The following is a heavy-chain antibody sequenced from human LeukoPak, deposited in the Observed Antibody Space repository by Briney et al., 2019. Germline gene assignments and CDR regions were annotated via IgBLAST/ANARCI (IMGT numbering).Heavy chain of an antibody. V-gene: IGHV3-73*01. Sequence: WGSLRLSCAASGFTFSGSAMHWVRQAPGKGLEWVGRIRSKTNSYATAYPASVKGRFTIARDESKNTAYLQMNSLETEDTAVYYCAVGYCSGGSCYQLDFWGQGTLVTVSS. J-gene: IGHJ4*02. CDR2: IRSKTNSYAT. D-gene: IGHD2-15*01. CDR3: AVGYCSGGSCYQLDF. CDR1: GFTFSGSA.